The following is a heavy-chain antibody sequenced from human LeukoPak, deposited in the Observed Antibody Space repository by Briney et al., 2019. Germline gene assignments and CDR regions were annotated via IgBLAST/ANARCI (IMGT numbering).Heavy chain of an antibody. V-gene: IGHV3-7*01. CDR3: ARGNYDILTGYYPY. CDR1: GFTFSNYW. Sequence: GGSLRLFCGASGFTFSNYWMVWVRQAPGKGLEWVANIRGDGSRKYYLDSVKGRFTISRDNAENSLYLEMSSLRGDDTAVYYCARGNYDILTGYYPYWGQGTLVTVSS. D-gene: IGHD3-9*01. J-gene: IGHJ4*02. CDR2: IRGDGSRK.